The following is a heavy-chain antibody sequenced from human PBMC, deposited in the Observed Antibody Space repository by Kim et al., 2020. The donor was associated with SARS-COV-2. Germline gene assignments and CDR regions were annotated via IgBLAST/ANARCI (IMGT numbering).Heavy chain of an antibody. D-gene: IGHD3-3*01. Sequence: SETLSLTCTVSGGSISSGSYYWSWIRQPAGKGLEWIGRIYTSGSTNYNPSLKSRVTISVDTSKNQFSLKLSSVTAADTAVYYCARGGLDFWSADPGWFDPWGQGTLVTVSS. CDR1: GGSISSGSYY. CDR3: ARGGLDFWSADPGWFDP. CDR2: IYTSGST. J-gene: IGHJ5*02. V-gene: IGHV4-61*02.